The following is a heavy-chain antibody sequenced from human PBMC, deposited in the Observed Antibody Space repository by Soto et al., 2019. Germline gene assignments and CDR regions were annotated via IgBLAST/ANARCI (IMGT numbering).Heavy chain of an antibody. CDR3: ARPRAFDGYEGGYFFDL. Sequence: EVKLVESGGGLVQPGGSLRISCAASGFTFRSYEMNWVRQAPGKGLEWVSYISSRATGIFYADSVKGRFTISRDDANNSLYLQMNSLRAEDTAVYYCARPRAFDGYEGGYFFDLWGQGTLVTVTS. D-gene: IGHD5-18*01. CDR1: GFTFRSYE. J-gene: IGHJ4*02. V-gene: IGHV3-48*03. CDR2: ISSRATGI.